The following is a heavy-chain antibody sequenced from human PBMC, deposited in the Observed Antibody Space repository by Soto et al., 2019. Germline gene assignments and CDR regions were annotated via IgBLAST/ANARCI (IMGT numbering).Heavy chain of an antibody. CDR1: GGSISSGGSY. D-gene: IGHD2-2*01. Sequence: TLSLTCTVSGGSISSGGSYWGWIRQPPGKGLEWIGYIYYSGNAYFNPSLKSRVTLSVDTSKNQFSLNLSSVTAADTAVYYCVRYCSTTKCPFDYWGQGTLVTVSS. V-gene: IGHV4-30-4*01. CDR3: VRYCSTTKCPFDY. CDR2: IYYSGNA. J-gene: IGHJ4*02.